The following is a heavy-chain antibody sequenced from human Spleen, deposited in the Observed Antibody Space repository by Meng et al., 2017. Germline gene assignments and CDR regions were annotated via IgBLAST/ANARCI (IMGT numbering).Heavy chain of an antibody. CDR2: INPNSGGT. V-gene: IGHV1-2*06. J-gene: IGHJ4*02. Sequence: ASVKVSCKASGYTFTSYDINWVRQATGQGLEWMGRINPNSGGTNYPQKFQGRVTMTRDTSISTAYMELSRLRSDDTAVYYCAHITIAGRKHIDYWGQGTLVTVSS. CDR3: AHITIAGRKHIDY. CDR1: GYTFTSYD. D-gene: IGHD1-14*01.